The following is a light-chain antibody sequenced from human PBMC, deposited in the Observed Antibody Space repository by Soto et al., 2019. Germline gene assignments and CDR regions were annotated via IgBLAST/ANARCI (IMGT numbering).Light chain of an antibody. V-gene: IGLV2-14*01. Sequence: QSALTQPASVSGSPGQSIAISCTGTISDVGGYSYVSWYQQQPGNAPKLVISDVSNRPSGVSDRFSGSKSGNTASLTISGLQTDDEADYYCASYTTSSTYVFGTGTKVTVL. CDR1: ISDVGGYSY. CDR3: ASYTTSSTYV. J-gene: IGLJ1*01. CDR2: DVS.